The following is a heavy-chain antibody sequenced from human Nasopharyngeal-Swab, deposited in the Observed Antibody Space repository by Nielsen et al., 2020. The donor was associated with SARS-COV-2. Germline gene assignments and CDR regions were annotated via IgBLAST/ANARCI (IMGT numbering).Heavy chain of an antibody. J-gene: IGHJ6*03. Sequence: APVKVSCKASGYTFTSYGISWVRQAPGQGLEWMGWISAYNGNTNYAQKLQGRVTMTTDTSTSTAYMERRSLRSDDTAVYYCASDGGFGELVAYYYYYMDVWGKGTTVTVSS. CDR2: ISAYNGNT. CDR3: ASDGGFGELVAYYYYYMDV. V-gene: IGHV1-18*04. CDR1: GYTFTSYG. D-gene: IGHD3-10*01.